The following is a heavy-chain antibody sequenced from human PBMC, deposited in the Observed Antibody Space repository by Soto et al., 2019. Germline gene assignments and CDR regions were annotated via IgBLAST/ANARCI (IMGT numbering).Heavy chain of an antibody. V-gene: IGHV3-30-3*01. D-gene: IGHD6-19*01. Sequence: PGWSLRLSCAASGFTFSSYAMHWVRQAPGKGLEWVAVISYDGSNKYYADSVKGRFTISRDNSKNTLYLQMNSLRAEDTAVYYCARDAGYSSGWYHYYYGMDVWGQGTTVTVSS. J-gene: IGHJ6*02. CDR3: ARDAGYSSGWYHYYYGMDV. CDR2: ISYDGSNK. CDR1: GFTFSSYA.